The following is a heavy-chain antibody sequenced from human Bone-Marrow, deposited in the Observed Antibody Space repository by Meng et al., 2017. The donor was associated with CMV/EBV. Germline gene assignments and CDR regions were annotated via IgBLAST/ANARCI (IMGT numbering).Heavy chain of an antibody. CDR3: ARDSRTYYDFWSGPLDAFDI. CDR1: GFSFSDYY. Sequence: LSLTCAASGFSFSDYYMSWIRQAPAKGLEWVSYISSSAATIYYADSVKGRFTISRDNAKNSLFLQMNSLRAEDTAVYYCARDSRTYYDFWSGPLDAFDIWGQGTMVTVSS. J-gene: IGHJ3*02. D-gene: IGHD3-3*01. CDR2: ISSSAATI. V-gene: IGHV3-11*01.